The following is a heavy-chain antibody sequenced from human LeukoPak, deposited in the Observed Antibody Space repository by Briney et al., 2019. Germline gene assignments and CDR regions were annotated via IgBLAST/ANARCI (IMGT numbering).Heavy chain of an antibody. CDR2: INSDESST. CDR3: AREGDSGYDHNWFDP. CDR1: GFTFSSYW. D-gene: IGHD5-12*01. Sequence: GGALRLSCAASGFTFSSYWMHWVREAPGKGLVWVSRINSDESSTSYADSVKGRFTISRDNAKNTLYLQMNSLRAEDTAVYYCAREGDSGYDHNWFDPWGQGTLVTVSS. J-gene: IGHJ5*02. V-gene: IGHV3-74*01.